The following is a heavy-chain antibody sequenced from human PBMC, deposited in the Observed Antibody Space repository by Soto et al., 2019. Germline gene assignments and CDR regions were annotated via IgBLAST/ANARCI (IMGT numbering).Heavy chain of an antibody. J-gene: IGHJ4*02. V-gene: IGHV3-48*02. CDR1: GFTFSSYS. CDR2: ISSTSITI. Sequence: PGGSLRLSCAASGFTFSSYSMSWVRQAPGKGLEWVSYISSTSITIYYADSVRGRFTISRDNAKKSLYMQMNSLRDEDTAVYYCARDNYDSSGYYSADYWGQGTLVTVSS. D-gene: IGHD3-22*01. CDR3: ARDNYDSSGYYSADY.